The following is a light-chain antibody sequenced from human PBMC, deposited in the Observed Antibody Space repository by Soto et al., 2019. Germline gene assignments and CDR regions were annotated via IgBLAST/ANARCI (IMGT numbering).Light chain of an antibody. J-gene: IGLJ1*01. CDR3: SSYAGINNLGV. CDR2: EVN. Sequence: QSALTPPPSASGSPGQSVTISCTGTSSDVGGYQYVSWSQQHPGNAPKLMIFEVNKRPSGVPDRFSGSKSGNTASLTVSGLQAEDEADYYCSSYAGINNLGVFGTGTKLTVL. CDR1: SSDVGGYQY. V-gene: IGLV2-8*01.